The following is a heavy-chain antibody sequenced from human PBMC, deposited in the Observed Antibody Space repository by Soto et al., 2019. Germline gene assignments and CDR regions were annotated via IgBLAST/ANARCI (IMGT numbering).Heavy chain of an antibody. D-gene: IGHD2-2*01. V-gene: IGHV1-46*01. J-gene: IGHJ6*02. CDR3: ARDVSGPGATYVMDV. Sequence: ASVKVSCKAPGYIFSSHCIYWVRQAPGQGLQWMGIINPGGGRTAYAQKFQGRVTLTRDMSTSTEYMELTSLTYDDTAVYYCARDVSGPGATYVMDVWGQGTTVTVSS. CDR2: INPGGGRT. CDR1: GYIFSSHC.